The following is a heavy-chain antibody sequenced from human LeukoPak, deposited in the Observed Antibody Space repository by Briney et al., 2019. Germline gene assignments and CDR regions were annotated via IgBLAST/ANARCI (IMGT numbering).Heavy chain of an antibody. CDR2: IYYSGNT. Sequence: PSETLSLTCTVSGVSISSSNSYWGWIRQPPGKGLEWIGSIYYSGNTYYNASLKSQVSISIDTSKNQFSLRLTSVTAADTAVYYCARQTGSGLFILPGGQGTQDTVSS. CDR1: GVSISSSNSY. D-gene: IGHD3/OR15-3a*01. J-gene: IGHJ4*02. V-gene: IGHV4-39*01. CDR3: ARQTGSGLFILP.